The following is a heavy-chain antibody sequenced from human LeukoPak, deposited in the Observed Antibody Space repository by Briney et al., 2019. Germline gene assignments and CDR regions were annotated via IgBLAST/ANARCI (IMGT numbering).Heavy chain of an antibody. CDR2: ISYDGSNK. J-gene: IGHJ6*04. Sequence: PGRSLRLSCAASGFTFSSYAMRWVRQAPGKGLEWVAVISYDGSNKYYADSVKGRFTISRDNSKNTLYLQMNSLRAEDTAVYYCARRPVYYYYGMDVWGKGTTVTVSS. CDR1: GFTFSSYA. V-gene: IGHV3-30*04. CDR3: ARRPVYYYYGMDV.